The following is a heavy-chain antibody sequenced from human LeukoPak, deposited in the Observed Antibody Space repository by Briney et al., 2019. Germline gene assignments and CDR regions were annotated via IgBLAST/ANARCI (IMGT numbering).Heavy chain of an antibody. D-gene: IGHD1-14*01. Sequence: PSETMSLTCTVSGSSISSSSYYWGWIRQHPGKGLEWIWSIYNSGSTYYNPSVKSRVSISVDTSKNEFSLKLSSVTAADTAVYYCARGKGDHRYCPPFDPWGEGTLVTVSS. CDR1: GSSISSSSYY. CDR3: ARGKGDHRYCPPFDP. J-gene: IGHJ5*02. CDR2: IYNSGST. V-gene: IGHV4-39*01.